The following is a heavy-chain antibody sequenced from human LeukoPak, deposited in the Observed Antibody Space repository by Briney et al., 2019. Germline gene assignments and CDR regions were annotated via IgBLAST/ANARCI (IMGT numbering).Heavy chain of an antibody. Sequence: PGGSLRLSCAASGSTFNSYSMKWVRQAPGKGLEGVSHITASGSAMFYADSVKGRFTISRDNAKNSLYLQMNSLRDEDTAVYYCASSGNYRFDYWGQGTLVTVSS. CDR2: ITASGSAM. CDR1: GSTFNSYS. V-gene: IGHV3-48*02. CDR3: ASSGNYRFDY. J-gene: IGHJ4*02. D-gene: IGHD1-26*01.